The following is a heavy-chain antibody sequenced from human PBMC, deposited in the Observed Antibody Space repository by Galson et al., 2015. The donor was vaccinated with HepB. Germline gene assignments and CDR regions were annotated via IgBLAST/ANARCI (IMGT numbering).Heavy chain of an antibody. D-gene: IGHD3-16*01. Sequence: SLRLSCAASGFSVSNNYLSWVRQAPGKGLEWVSVIYADDTTDYADSVKGRFTISRDSSKKTVYLQMNSLRPEDTAVYYCAREGELYVKGGGQDVWGQGTTVTVSS. J-gene: IGHJ6*02. V-gene: IGHV3-53*01. CDR1: GFSVSNNY. CDR3: AREGELYVKGGGQDV. CDR2: IYADDTT.